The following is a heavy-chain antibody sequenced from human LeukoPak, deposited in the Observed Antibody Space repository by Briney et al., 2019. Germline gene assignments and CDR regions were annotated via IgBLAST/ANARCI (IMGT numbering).Heavy chain of an antibody. CDR3: ATGHYRDPAG. CDR1: GFTFSDSW. Sequence: PGGSLRLSCAASGFTFSDSWMNWVRQAPGKGPEWVANINQDRSETHYVESVKGRFTISRDNAKNSLYLQMNSLGVEDTALYYCATGHYRDPAGWGQGALVTVSA. D-gene: IGHD5-24*01. J-gene: IGHJ1*01. CDR2: INQDRSET. V-gene: IGHV3-7*01.